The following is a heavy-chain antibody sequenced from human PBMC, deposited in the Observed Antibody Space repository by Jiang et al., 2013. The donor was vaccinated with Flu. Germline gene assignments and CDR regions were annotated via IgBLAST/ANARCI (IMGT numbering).Heavy chain of an antibody. J-gene: IGHJ4*02. D-gene: IGHD2-15*01. CDR2: KYYTGGS. V-gene: IGHV4-59*08. Sequence: GLVKPSETLSLTCIVSSGSISSYYWSWIRQPPGKGLEWIGYKYYTGGSNYHYNPSLKSRVTISVDTSKNQISLHLSSVTAADTAVYYCARLSCSGGSCYEAYWGQGILVTVSS. CDR1: SGSISSYY. CDR3: ARLSCSGGSCYEAY.